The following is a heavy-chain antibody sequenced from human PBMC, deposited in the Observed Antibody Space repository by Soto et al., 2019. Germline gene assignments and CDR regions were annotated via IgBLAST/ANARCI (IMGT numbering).Heavy chain of an antibody. CDR1: GGSISSYY. CDR2: IYYSGST. V-gene: IGHV4-59*01. J-gene: IGHJ6*02. D-gene: IGHD6-19*01. CDR3: ARMYSSGWYYYGMDV. Sequence: QVQLQESGPGLVKPSETLSLTCTVSGGSISSYYWSWIRQPPGKGLEWIGYIYYSGSTNYNPSLNSRVTISVHTSKDQFSLKLSSVTGADTAVYYCARMYSSGWYYYGMDVWGQGTTVTVSS.